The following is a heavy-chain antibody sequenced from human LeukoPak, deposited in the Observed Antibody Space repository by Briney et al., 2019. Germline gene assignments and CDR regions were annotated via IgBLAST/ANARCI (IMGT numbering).Heavy chain of an antibody. CDR3: ARDVQQLANYYYYGLDV. J-gene: IGHJ6*02. V-gene: IGHV1-2*02. D-gene: IGHD6-13*01. Sequence: GASVKVSCKASLYTFTGYYMHWVRQAPGHGREWMGWINPNSGGTNYAQKFQGRATMTRDTSISTAYMELNRLRSDDTAVYYCARDVQQLANYYYYGLDVWGQGTTVTVSS. CDR2: INPNSGGT. CDR1: LYTFTGYY.